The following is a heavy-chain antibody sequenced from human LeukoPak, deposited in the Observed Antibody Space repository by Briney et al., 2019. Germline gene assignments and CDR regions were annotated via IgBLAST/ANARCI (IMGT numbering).Heavy chain of an antibody. J-gene: IGHJ4*02. Sequence: PGGSLRPSCAASGFTFSSYGMHWVRQAPGKGLEWVAVISYDGSNKYYADSVKGRFTISRDNSKNTLYLQMNSLRTEDTAVYYCASGEASGYWGQGTLVTVSS. V-gene: IGHV3-30*03. D-gene: IGHD3-10*01. CDR3: ASGEASGY. CDR1: GFTFSSYG. CDR2: ISYDGSNK.